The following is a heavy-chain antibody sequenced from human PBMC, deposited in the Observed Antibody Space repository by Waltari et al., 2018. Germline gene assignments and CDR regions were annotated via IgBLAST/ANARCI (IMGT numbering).Heavy chain of an antibody. CDR1: GGSFSGYY. CDR2: INHSGST. D-gene: IGHD4-4*01. Sequence: QVQLQQWGAGLLKPSETLSLTCAVYGGSFSGYYWSWIRQPPGKGLEWIGEINHSGSTNYNPSLKSRVTISVDTSKNQFSLKLSSVTAADTAVYYCARGRRNPYMDVWGKGTTVTVSS. CDR3: ARGRRNPYMDV. J-gene: IGHJ6*03. V-gene: IGHV4-34*01.